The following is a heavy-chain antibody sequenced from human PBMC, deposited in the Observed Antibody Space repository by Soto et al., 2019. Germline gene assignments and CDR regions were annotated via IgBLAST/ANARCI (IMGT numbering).Heavy chain of an antibody. V-gene: IGHV3-21*01. CDR1: GFTFSSYD. J-gene: IGHJ4*02. Sequence: SGFTFSSYDIHLVRQAPGKGLEWVSSISSSSSYIYYADSVKGRFTISRDNAKNSLYLQMNSLRAEDTAVYYCARGNIAAGWYYTDYWGQGTLVTVSS. D-gene: IGHD6-6*01. CDR3: ARGNIAAGWYYTDY. CDR2: ISSSSSYI.